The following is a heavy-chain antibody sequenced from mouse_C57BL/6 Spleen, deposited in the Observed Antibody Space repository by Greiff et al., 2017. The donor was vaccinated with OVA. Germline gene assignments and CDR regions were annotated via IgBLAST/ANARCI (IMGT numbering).Heavy chain of an antibody. CDR3: AREGLDY. V-gene: IGHV5-17*01. CDR1: GFTFSDYG. J-gene: IGHJ4*01. CDR2: ISSGSSTI. Sequence: EVQLVESGGGLVKPGGSLKLSCAASGFTFSDYGMHWVRQAPEKGLEWVAYISSGSSTIYYADTMKGRFTISRDNAKNTLFLQMTSLRSEDTAMYYCAREGLDYWGQGTSVTVSS.